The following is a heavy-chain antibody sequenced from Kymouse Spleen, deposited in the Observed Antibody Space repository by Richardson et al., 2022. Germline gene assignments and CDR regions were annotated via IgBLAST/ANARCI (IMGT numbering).Heavy chain of an antibody. CDR2: INHSGST. D-gene: IGHD3-10*01. CDR3: ARGGLLWFGERWMDV. V-gene: IGHV4-34*01. Sequence: QVQLQQWGAGLLKPSETLSLTCAVYGGSFSGYYWSWIRQPPGKGLEWIGEINHSGSTNYNPSLKSRVTISVDTSKNQFSLKLSSVTAADTAVYYCARGGLLWFGERWMDVWGQGTTVTVSS. J-gene: IGHJ6*02. CDR1: GGSFSGYY.